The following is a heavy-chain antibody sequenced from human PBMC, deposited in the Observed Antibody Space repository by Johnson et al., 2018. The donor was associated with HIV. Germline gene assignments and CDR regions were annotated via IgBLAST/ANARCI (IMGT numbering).Heavy chain of an antibody. CDR1: GFTVSSNY. CDR3: ARACSDGSCYTTRWAM. Sequence: VQLVESGGGLVQPGGSLRLSCAASGFTVSSNYMSWVRQAPGKGLEWVSVIYSGGSTYYADSVKGRFTISRDNSKNTAYLQMNSLRVEDSAVYYCARACSDGSCYTTRWAMWG. D-gene: IGHD2-15*01. V-gene: IGHV3-66*02. CDR2: IYSGGST. J-gene: IGHJ1*01.